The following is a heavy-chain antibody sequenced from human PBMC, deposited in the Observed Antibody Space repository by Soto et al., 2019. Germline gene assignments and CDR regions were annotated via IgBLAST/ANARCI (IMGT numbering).Heavy chain of an antibody. CDR3: ARGASSSGWYGYYYYGMDV. V-gene: IGHV1-2*02. CDR1: GYTFTGYY. CDR2: INPNSGGT. Sequence: ASVKVSCKASGYTFTGYYMHWVRQAPGQGLEWMGWINPNSGGTNYAQKFQGRVTMTRDTSISTAYMELSRLRSDDTAVYYCARGASSSGWYGYYYYGMDVWGQGATVTV. J-gene: IGHJ6*02. D-gene: IGHD6-19*01.